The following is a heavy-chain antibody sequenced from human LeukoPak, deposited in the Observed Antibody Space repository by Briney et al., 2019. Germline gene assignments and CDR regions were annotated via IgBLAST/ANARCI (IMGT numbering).Heavy chain of an antibody. CDR3: ARDGTGSNSGWYIH. V-gene: IGHV3-30*03. J-gene: IGHJ4*02. Sequence: GGSLRLSCAASGFTFSSYGMHWVRQAPGKGLEWVAVISYDGSDKYYADSVTGRFTISRDNSKNTLYLQMNSLRAEDTAVYYCARDGTGSNSGWYIHWGQGALVTVSS. D-gene: IGHD6-19*01. CDR1: GFTFSSYG. CDR2: ISYDGSDK.